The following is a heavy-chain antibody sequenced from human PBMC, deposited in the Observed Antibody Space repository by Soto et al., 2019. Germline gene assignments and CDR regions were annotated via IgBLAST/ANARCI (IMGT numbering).Heavy chain of an antibody. D-gene: IGHD5-12*01. CDR3: ASSGYDYGLDP. Sequence: QVQLVESGGGVVQAGRSLRLSCAASGFTFSSYAMHWVRQAPGKGLEWVAVISYDGSNKYYADSVKGRFTISRDNSKNTLYLQMNSLRAEDTAVYYCASSGYDYGLDPWGQGTLVTVSS. CDR1: GFTFSSYA. V-gene: IGHV3-30-3*01. J-gene: IGHJ5*02. CDR2: ISYDGSNK.